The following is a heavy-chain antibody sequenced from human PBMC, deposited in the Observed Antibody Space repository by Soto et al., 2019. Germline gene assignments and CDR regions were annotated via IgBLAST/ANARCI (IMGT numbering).Heavy chain of an antibody. CDR1: GYTFTSYD. D-gene: IGHD1-26*01. CDR3: AKNGQLPYYYYGMDV. V-gene: IGHV1-8*01. Sequence: ASVKVSCKASGYTFTSYDINWVRQATGQGLEWMGWMNPNSGNTGYAQKFQGRVTMTRNTSISTAYMELSSLRSEDTAVCYCAKNGQLPYYYYGMDVWGQGTTVTVSS. CDR2: MNPNSGNT. J-gene: IGHJ6*02.